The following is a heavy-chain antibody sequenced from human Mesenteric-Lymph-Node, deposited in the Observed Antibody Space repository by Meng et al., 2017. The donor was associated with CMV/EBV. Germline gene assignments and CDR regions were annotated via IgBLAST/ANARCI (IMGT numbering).Heavy chain of an antibody. CDR1: GYTFTGYY. CDR2: VNPNDVNT. J-gene: IGHJ4*02. CDR3: ARPGSRIAPFGLFIAPLDD. Sequence: ASVKVSCKASGYTFTGYYMHWVRQAPGQGLEWMAIVNPNDVNTNYAQKFQGRVSMTTDTSTTTVYTELSSLISDDTAVYYCARPGSRIAPFGLFIAPLDDWGQGTLVTVSS. V-gene: IGHV1-46*01. D-gene: IGHD3-3*01.